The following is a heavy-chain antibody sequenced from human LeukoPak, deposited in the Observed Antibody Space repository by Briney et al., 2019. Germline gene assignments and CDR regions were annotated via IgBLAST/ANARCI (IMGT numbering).Heavy chain of an antibody. V-gene: IGHV3-48*03. CDR1: GFAFSIYE. CDR3: ARDGSGGSYAY. J-gene: IGHJ4*02. Sequence: SGGSLRLSCAASGFAFSIYEMNWVRQAPGKGLEWISYISSSGDRIFYADSVKGRFTVSRDNAKNTLYLQMNSLRAEDTAVYYCARDGSGGSYAYWGQGTLVTVSS. D-gene: IGHD1-26*01. CDR2: ISSSGDRI.